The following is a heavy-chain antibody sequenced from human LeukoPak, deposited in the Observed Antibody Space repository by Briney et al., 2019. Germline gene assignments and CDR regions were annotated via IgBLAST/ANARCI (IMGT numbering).Heavy chain of an antibody. CDR3: ARDIFCSSTSCHYYYYMDV. CDR2: ISSSSSYI. Sequence: GGSLRLSCAASGFTFSSYAMNWVRQAPGKGLEWVSSISSSSSYIYYADSVKGRFTISRDNAKNSLYLQMNSLRAEDTAVYYCARDIFCSSTSCHYYYYMDVWGKGTTVTVSS. CDR1: GFTFSSYA. V-gene: IGHV3-21*01. D-gene: IGHD2-2*01. J-gene: IGHJ6*03.